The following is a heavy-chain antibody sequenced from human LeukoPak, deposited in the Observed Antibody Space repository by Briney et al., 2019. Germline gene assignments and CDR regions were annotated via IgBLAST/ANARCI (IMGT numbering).Heavy chain of an antibody. CDR2: ISSSSSTT. J-gene: IGHJ4*02. V-gene: IGHV3-48*01. CDR3: AKDRGIISDY. Sequence: GGSLRLSCAASGFTFSSYRMNWVRQAPGKGLEWVSYISSSSSTTYYADSVKGRFTISRDNSKNTLYLQMNSLRAEDTAVYYCAKDRGIISDYWGQGTLVTVSS. CDR1: GFTFSSYR. D-gene: IGHD3-10*01.